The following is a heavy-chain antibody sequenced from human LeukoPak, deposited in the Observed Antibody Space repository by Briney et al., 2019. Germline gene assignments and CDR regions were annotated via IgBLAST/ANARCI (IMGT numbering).Heavy chain of an antibody. CDR3: ARVTSVYDFWRGFDHPDGFDI. CDR2: ISDTGNT. Sequence: GGSLRLSCAASGFTLSSYAMSWVRQAPGKGLEWVSAISDTGNTYHADSVKGRFTISRDSSKNTLFLQMNRLRPEDAAVYYCARVTSVYDFWRGFDHPDGFDIWGQGTMVTVS. J-gene: IGHJ3*02. D-gene: IGHD3-3*01. V-gene: IGHV3-23*01. CDR1: GFTLSSYA.